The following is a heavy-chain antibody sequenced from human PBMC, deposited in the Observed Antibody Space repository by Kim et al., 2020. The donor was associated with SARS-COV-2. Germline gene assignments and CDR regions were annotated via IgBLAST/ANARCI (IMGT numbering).Heavy chain of an antibody. CDR1: GGSFSGYY. Sequence: SETLSLTCAVYGGSFSGYYWSWIRQPPGKGLEWIGEINHSGSTNYNPSLKSRVTISVDTSKNQFSLKLSSVTAADTAVYYCARGRHYYDSSGYWVYWGQGTLVTVSS. D-gene: IGHD3-22*01. V-gene: IGHV4-34*01. CDR3: ARGRHYYDSSGYWVY. J-gene: IGHJ4*02. CDR2: INHSGST.